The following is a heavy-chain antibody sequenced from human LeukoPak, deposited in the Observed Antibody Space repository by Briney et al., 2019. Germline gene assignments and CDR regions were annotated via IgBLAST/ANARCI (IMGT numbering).Heavy chain of an antibody. CDR2: IYTSGGT. CDR1: GDSISSYY. J-gene: IGHJ4*02. CDR3: ARLTRLSTSPDRYYLDY. Sequence: KPSETLSLTCTVSGDSISSYYWSWIRQPPGKGLEWIGYIYTSGGTNYIPSLKGRVTISIDTSKNQFSLKLSSATAADSAVYYCARLTRLSTSPDRYYLDYWGQGTLVTVSS. V-gene: IGHV4-4*09. D-gene: IGHD6-6*01.